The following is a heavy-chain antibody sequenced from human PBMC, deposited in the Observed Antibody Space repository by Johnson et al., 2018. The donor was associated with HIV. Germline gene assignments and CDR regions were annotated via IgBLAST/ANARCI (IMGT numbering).Heavy chain of an antibody. CDR1: GFTFSDYY. V-gene: IGHV3-11*01. D-gene: IGHD3-16*02. Sequence: QVRLVESGGGLVKPGGSLRLSCAASGFTFSDYYMSWIRQAPGKGLAWVSYISSSGSTIYYADSVKGRFTISRAHSKNSLYLQMNSLRTEDTALYYCAKGIMITFGGVIVKPHAFDIWGQGTMVTVSS. CDR3: AKGIMITFGGVIVKPHAFDI. CDR2: ISSSGSTI. J-gene: IGHJ3*02.